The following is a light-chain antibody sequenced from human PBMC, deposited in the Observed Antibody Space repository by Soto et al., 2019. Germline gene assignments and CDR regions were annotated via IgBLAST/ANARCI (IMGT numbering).Light chain of an antibody. CDR1: SSDVGGYNY. V-gene: IGLV2-14*01. Sequence: QSALTQPASVSGSPGQSITISCTGTSSDVGGYNYVSWCQQHPGKAPKLMIYDVSNRPSGVSNRFSGSKSGNTASLTISGLQAEDEADYYCSSYTSSSTLVVFVGGTKLTVL. CDR2: DVS. CDR3: SSYTSSSTLVV. J-gene: IGLJ2*01.